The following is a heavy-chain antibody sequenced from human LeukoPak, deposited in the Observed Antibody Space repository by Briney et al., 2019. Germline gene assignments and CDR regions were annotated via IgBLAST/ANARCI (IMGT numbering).Heavy chain of an antibody. D-gene: IGHD3-10*01. CDR1: GGSFSGYY. Sequence: SETLSPTCAVYGGSFSGYYWSWIRQPPGKGLEWIGEINHSGSTNYNPSLKSRVTISVDTSKNQFSLKLSSVTAADTAVYYCARGRAYGSGSPRYGMDVWGQGTTVTVSS. CDR3: ARGRAYGSGSPRYGMDV. J-gene: IGHJ6*02. V-gene: IGHV4-34*01. CDR2: INHSGST.